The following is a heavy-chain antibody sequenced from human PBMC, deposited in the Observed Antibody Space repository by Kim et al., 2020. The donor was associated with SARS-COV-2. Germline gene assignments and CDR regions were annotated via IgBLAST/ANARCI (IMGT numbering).Heavy chain of an antibody. D-gene: IGHD2-15*01. CDR3: ARDLPYCSGGSCYSRSGMDV. Sequence: RGSLRLSCVASGFTFSNYGMEWVRQAPGKGLEWVAVMWHDGSNKYYADSVKGRFTISRDNSKNTLYLEVNSLRVEDTAVYYCARDLPYCSGGSCYSRSGMDVWGQGTTVTVSS. CDR1: GFTFSNYG. CDR2: MWHDGSNK. J-gene: IGHJ6*02. V-gene: IGHV3-33*01.